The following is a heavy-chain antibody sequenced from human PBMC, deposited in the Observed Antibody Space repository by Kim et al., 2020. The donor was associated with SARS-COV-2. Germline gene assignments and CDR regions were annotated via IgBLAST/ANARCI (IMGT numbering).Heavy chain of an antibody. CDR3: ASDHLEDYYGMDV. J-gene: IGHJ6*02. Sequence: SETLSLTCTVSGGSISSYYWSWIRQPPGKGLEWIGYIYYSGSTNYNPSLKSRVTISVDTSKNQFSLKLSSVTAADTAVYYCASDHLEDYYGMDVWGQGTTVTVSS. V-gene: IGHV4-59*01. CDR1: GGSISSYY. CDR2: IYYSGST.